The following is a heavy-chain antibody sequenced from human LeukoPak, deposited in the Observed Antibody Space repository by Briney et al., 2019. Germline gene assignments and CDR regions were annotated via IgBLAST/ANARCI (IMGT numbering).Heavy chain of an antibody. CDR2: ISAGNDNT. CDR3: ARPDTTMGSPFDY. J-gene: IGHJ4*02. D-gene: IGHD5-18*01. CDR1: GYTFITYA. Sequence: GASVKVSCKASGYTFITYAMHWVRQAPGQGLEWMGWISAGNDNTKYSQKFQGRVTITRDTSATTVFMELSSLRSEDTAVYYCARPDTTMGSPFDYWGQGTLVTVSS. V-gene: IGHV1-3*01.